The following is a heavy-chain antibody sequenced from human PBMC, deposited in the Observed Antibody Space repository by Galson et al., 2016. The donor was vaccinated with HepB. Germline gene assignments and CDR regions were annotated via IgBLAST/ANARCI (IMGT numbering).Heavy chain of an antibody. J-gene: IGHJ4*02. CDR1: GFHFSGYG. V-gene: IGHV3-33*01. CDR2: IWFDGTYK. Sequence: SLRLSCAASGFHFSGYGMHWVRQAPGKGLEWVALIWFDGTYKYYADSVRGRFTISRDDSMNTVFLQMDSPRAEDTAVYYCARAGVSNWPDFDFWGQGALDTVSS. CDR3: ARAGVSNWPDFDF. D-gene: IGHD6-13*01.